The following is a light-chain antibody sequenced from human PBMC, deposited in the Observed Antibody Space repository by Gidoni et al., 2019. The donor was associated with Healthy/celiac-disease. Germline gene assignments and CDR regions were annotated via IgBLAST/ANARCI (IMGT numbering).Light chain of an antibody. CDR1: QSISSY. Sequence: DIQMTQSPSSLSASVGDRVTITCRASQSISSYLNWYQQKPGKAPKLLIYAASSWQSGVPSRFSGSGSGTDFTLTISSLQPEDFATYYCQQSYSTLPFTFGPGTKVDIK. CDR2: AAS. CDR3: QQSYSTLPFT. J-gene: IGKJ3*01. V-gene: IGKV1-39*01.